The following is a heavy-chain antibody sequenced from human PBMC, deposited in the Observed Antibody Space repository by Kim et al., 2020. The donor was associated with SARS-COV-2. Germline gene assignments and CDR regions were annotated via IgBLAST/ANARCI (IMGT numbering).Heavy chain of an antibody. J-gene: IGHJ4*02. Sequence: ASVKVSCKASGYTFTNSGISWVRQAPGQGLEWMGWISAHNGHTNYAQKVQDRVTMTTDTSTSTAYVELRSLRSDDTAVYYCAREGGSRWYRNRIYFDYWGQGTLVPLSS. D-gene: IGHD6-13*01. CDR3: AREGGSRWYRNRIYFDY. CDR1: GYTFTNSG. CDR2: ISAHNGHT. V-gene: IGHV1-18*01.